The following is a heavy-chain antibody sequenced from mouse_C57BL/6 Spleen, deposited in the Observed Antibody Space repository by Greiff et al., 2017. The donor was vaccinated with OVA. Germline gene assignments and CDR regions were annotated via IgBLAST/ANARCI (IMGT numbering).Heavy chain of an antibody. Sequence: EVKLVESGGGLVKPGGSLKLSCAASGFTFSDYGMHWVRQAPEKGLEWVAYISSGSSTIYYADTVKGRFTISRDNAKNTLYLQMTSLTSEDTAMYYCARSNGLYCFDYWGQGTPLTVSS. CDR1: GFTFSDYG. J-gene: IGHJ2*01. CDR3: ARSNGLYCFDY. V-gene: IGHV5-17*01. D-gene: IGHD6-2*01. CDR2: ISSGSSTI.